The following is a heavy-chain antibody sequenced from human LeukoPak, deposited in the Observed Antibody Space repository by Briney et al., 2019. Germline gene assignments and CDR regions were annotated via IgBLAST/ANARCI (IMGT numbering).Heavy chain of an antibody. J-gene: IGHJ4*02. CDR2: ISAYNGNT. CDR1: GYTFTSYG. V-gene: IGHV1-18*01. Sequence: ASVKVSCKASGYTFTSYGISWVRQAPGQGLEWMGWISAYNGNTNYAQKFQGRVTITADESTSTAYMELSSLRSEDTAVYYCASEHTYYDFWSGYYLYWGQGTLVTVSS. CDR3: ASEHTYYDFWSGYYLY. D-gene: IGHD3-3*01.